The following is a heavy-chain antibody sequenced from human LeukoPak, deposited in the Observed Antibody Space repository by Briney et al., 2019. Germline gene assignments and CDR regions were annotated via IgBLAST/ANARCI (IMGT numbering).Heavy chain of an antibody. J-gene: IGHJ6*02. CDR3: ARLTESTYYYYGMDV. CDR2: IYPGDSDT. Sequence: GESLKISCKGSGYSFTSHWIGWVRQMPGKGLEWMGIIYPGDSDTRYSPSFQGQVTISADKSISTAYLQWSSLKASDTAMYYCARLTESTYYYYGMDVWGQGTTVTVSS. V-gene: IGHV5-51*01. D-gene: IGHD1-14*01. CDR1: GYSFTSHW.